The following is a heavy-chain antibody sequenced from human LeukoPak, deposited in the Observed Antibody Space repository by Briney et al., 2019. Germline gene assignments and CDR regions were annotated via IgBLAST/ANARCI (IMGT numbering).Heavy chain of an antibody. CDR3: AREVVLMVSTSTAFDI. CDR2: IYYSGST. CDR1: GGSISSYY. D-gene: IGHD2-8*01. V-gene: IGHV4-59*01. Sequence: SETLSLTCTVSGGSISSYYWSWIRQPPGKGLEWIGYIYYSGSTNYNPSLKSRVTISADTSKNQFSLKLSSVTAADTAVYYCAREVVLMVSTSTAFDIWGQGTMVTVSS. J-gene: IGHJ3*02.